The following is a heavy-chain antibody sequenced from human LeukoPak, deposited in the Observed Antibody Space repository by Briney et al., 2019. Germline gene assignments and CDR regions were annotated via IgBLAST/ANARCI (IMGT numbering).Heavy chain of an antibody. D-gene: IGHD2-2*01. CDR3: ARKAGYCSSTSCYGFDP. Sequence: ASVKVPCKASGYTFTSYGISWVRQAPGQGLEWMGWISAYNGNTNYAQKLQGRVTMTTDTSTSTAYMELRSLRSDDTAVYYCARKAGYCSSTSCYGFDPWGQGTLVTVSS. J-gene: IGHJ5*02. CDR2: ISAYNGNT. CDR1: GYTFTSYG. V-gene: IGHV1-18*01.